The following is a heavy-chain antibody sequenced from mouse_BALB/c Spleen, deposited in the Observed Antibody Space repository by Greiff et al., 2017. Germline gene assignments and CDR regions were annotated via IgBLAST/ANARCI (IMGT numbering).Heavy chain of an antibody. J-gene: IGHJ4*01. D-gene: IGHD2-4*01. V-gene: IGHV5-9-4*01. CDR1: GFTFSSYA. CDR3: AREIDYDGYAMDY. CDR2: ISSGGSYT. Sequence: EVQGVESGGGLVKPGGSLKLSCAASGFTFSSYAMPWVRQSPEKRLEWVAEISSGGSYTYYPDTVTGRFTISRDNAKNTLYLEMSSLRSEDTAMYYCAREIDYDGYAMDYWGQGTSVTVSS.